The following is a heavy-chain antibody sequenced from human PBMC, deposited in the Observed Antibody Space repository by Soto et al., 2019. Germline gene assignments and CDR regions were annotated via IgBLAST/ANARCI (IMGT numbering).Heavy chain of an antibody. CDR2: ISSSSSYI. V-gene: IGHV3-21*01. CDR1: GFTFSSYS. Sequence: EVQLVESGGGLVKPGGSLRLSCAASGFTFSSYSMNWVRQAPGKGLEWVSSISSSSSYIDYADSVKGRFTISRDNAKNSLYLQMNSLRAEDTAVYYCARDHCSGGSCYLDWGQGTLVTVSS. CDR3: ARDHCSGGSCYLD. J-gene: IGHJ4*02. D-gene: IGHD2-15*01.